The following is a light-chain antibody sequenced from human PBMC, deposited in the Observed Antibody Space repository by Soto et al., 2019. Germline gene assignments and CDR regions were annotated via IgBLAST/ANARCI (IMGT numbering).Light chain of an antibody. J-gene: IGKJ1*01. V-gene: IGKV1-39*01. Sequence: DIQMTQSPSSVSASVGDRVTITCRASQSIVRYLIWNQQKPGKAPKLLMFGASTLQSGVPSRFSGSGSGTDFTLTISSLQPEDFATYYCQQSYSTPWTFGQGTKVEV. CDR1: QSIVRY. CDR3: QQSYSTPWT. CDR2: GAS.